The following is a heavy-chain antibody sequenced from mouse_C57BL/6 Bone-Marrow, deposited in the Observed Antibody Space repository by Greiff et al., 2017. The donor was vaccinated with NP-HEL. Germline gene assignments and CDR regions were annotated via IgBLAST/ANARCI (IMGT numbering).Heavy chain of an antibody. CDR3: ARDGSSAY. Sequence: EVKLVESGGGLVQSGRSLRLSCATSGFTFSDFYMEWVRQAPGKGLEWIAASRNKANDYTTEYSASVKGRFIVSRDTSQSILYLQMNALRAEDTAIYYCARDGSSAYWGQGTTLTVSS. CDR2: SRNKANDYTT. D-gene: IGHD1-1*01. J-gene: IGHJ2*01. CDR1: GFTFSDFY. V-gene: IGHV7-1*01.